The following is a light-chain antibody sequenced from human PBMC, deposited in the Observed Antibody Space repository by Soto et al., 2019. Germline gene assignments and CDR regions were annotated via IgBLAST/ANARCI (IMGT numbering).Light chain of an antibody. V-gene: IGKV1-33*01. Sequence: DIQMTQSPSSLSASVGDRVTITCQASQDISNYLNWYQQKPGKAPKLLIYDASNLETGVRSRFSGSVSGTDFPFTISILQPEDIATYYCQQYDNLQITFGQGTRLEIK. CDR3: QQYDNLQIT. CDR2: DAS. J-gene: IGKJ5*01. CDR1: QDISNY.